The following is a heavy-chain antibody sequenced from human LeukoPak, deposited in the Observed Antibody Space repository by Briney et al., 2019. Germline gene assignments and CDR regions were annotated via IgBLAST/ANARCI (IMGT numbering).Heavy chain of an antibody. CDR2: ISSSSYI. CDR3: AKDISSGPQHYYFDY. J-gene: IGHJ4*02. CDR1: GFTFSSYS. D-gene: IGHD6-19*01. Sequence: NPGGSLRLSCAASGFTFSSYSMNWVRQAPGKGLEWVSSISSSSYIYYADSVKGRFTISRDNAKNSLYLQMNSLRAEDTALYYCAKDISSGPQHYYFDYWGQGTLVTVSS. V-gene: IGHV3-21*04.